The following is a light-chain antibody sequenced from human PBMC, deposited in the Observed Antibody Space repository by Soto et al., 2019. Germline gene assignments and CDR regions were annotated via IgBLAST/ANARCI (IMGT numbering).Light chain of an antibody. J-gene: IGKJ4*01. CDR3: QQYNNWPPLT. V-gene: IGKV3-15*01. CDR2: DAS. CDR1: KSASSS. Sequence: EIVMTQSPAPLSVSPGDRATLSCRASKSASSSLAWYQQIPGQAPRLLIYDASTRATGIPARFGGSGSGTEFTLTISSLQSEDFAFYYCQQYNNWPPLTFGGGTEVELK.